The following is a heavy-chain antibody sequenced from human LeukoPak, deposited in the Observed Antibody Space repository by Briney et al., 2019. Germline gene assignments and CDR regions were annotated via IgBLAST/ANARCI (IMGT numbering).Heavy chain of an antibody. CDR1: GYSISSGYY. V-gene: IGHV4-38-2*02. D-gene: IGHD2-2*02. Sequence: SETLSLTCTVSGYSISSGYYWGWIRQPPGKGLEWIGSIYHSGSTYYNPSLKSRVTISVDTSKNQFSLKLSSVTAADTAVYYCARVVSAVQVVPAAIGRYYYYYYYMDVWGKGTTVTVSS. J-gene: IGHJ6*03. CDR2: IYHSGST. CDR3: ARVVSAVQVVPAAIGRYYYYYYYMDV.